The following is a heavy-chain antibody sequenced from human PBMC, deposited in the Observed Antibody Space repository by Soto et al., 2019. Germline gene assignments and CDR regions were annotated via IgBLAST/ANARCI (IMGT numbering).Heavy chain of an antibody. CDR3: TRRLSVVGTSSFDY. V-gene: IGHV3-74*01. J-gene: IGHJ4*02. CDR2: INTDGSST. Sequence: EVQLVESGGGLVQPGGSLRLSCAASGFTISSYWMHWVRQAPGKGLVWVSRINTDGSSTSYADSVKGRFTNSRDNAKNTLYLQMNSLRAEDTAVYYCTRRLSVVGTSSFDYWGQGTLVTVSS. D-gene: IGHD2-15*01. CDR1: GFTISSYW.